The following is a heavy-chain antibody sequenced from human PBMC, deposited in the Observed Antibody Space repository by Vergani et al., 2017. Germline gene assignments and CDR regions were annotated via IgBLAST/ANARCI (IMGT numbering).Heavy chain of an antibody. CDR2: MYHSGST. V-gene: IGHV4-59*01. CDR3: GRVADFYGLVSRLLDL. J-gene: IGHJ5*02. Sequence: QVRLQESGPGLVKPSETLSLTCSVSGGSMSGYYWSWIRQPPGKELEWSGYMYHSGSTNYNPSLETRVTISGDTSKNQCSLKLNSVAAADTAVYYCGRVADFYGLVSRLLDLWVQGILVAVSS. CDR1: GGSMSGYY. D-gene: IGHD3-10*01.